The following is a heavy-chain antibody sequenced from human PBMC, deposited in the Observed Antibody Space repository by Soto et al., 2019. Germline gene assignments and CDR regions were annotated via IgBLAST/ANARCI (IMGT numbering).Heavy chain of an antibody. CDR3: VRLLWFGELT. V-gene: IGHV2-5*02. CDR1: GFSLSTSVVG. CDR2: MYWDGDK. Sequence: QITLKESGPTLVKPTQTLTLTCTISGFSLSTSVVGEGWIRQPPGKALDWLALMYWDGDKRSSPSLKSRLTITKDTSKYLVVLKMNNMDTVDTATYYCVRLLWFGELTWGQGPLVTVSS. D-gene: IGHD3-10*01. J-gene: IGHJ4*02.